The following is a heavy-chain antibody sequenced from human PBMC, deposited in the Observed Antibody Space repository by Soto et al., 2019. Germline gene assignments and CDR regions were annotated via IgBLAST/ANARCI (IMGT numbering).Heavy chain of an antibody. J-gene: IGHJ3*02. Sequence: GXSVKVSFKASGGTFSSYAISWVRQAPVQGLEWMGGIIPIFGAANYAQKFKGRVTITADESTSTAYMELSSLRSEDTAVYYCARDWGGGGRYYAFDIWGQGTMVTV. CDR3: ARDWGGGGRYYAFDI. D-gene: IGHD1-26*01. CDR2: IIPIFGAA. CDR1: GGTFSSYA. V-gene: IGHV1-69*13.